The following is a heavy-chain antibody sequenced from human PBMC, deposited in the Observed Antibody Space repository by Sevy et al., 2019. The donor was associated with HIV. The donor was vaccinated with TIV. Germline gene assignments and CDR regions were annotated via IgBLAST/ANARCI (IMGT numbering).Heavy chain of an antibody. V-gene: IGHV1-69*13. Sequence: ASVKVSCKASGGTFSSYAISWVRQAPGQGLEWMGGIIPIFGTANYAQKFQGRVTITADESTSTAYMELSSLRSEDMAVYYCARAGRMAYCGGDCSTPIDYWGQGTLVTVSS. D-gene: IGHD2-21*02. CDR3: ARAGRMAYCGGDCSTPIDY. CDR1: GGTFSSYA. J-gene: IGHJ4*02. CDR2: IIPIFGTA.